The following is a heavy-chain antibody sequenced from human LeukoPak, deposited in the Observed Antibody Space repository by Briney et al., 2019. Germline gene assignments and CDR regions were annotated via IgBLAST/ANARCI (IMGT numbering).Heavy chain of an antibody. Sequence: SGTLSLTCAVSGGSISSGGYSWSWIRQPPGKGLEWIGYIYHSGSTYYNPSLKSRVTISVDRSKNQFSLKLSSVTAADTAVYYCARARLYFDYWGQGTLVTVSS. CDR2: IYHSGST. CDR3: ARARLYFDY. CDR1: GGSISSGGYS. J-gene: IGHJ4*02. V-gene: IGHV4-30-2*01.